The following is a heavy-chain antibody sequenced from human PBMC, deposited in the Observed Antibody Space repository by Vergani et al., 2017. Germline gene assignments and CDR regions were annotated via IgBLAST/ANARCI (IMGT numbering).Heavy chain of an antibody. D-gene: IGHD5-18*01. J-gene: IGHJ4*02. Sequence: QVQLVQSGAEVKKPGSSVKVSCKASGGTFSSYAISWVRQAPGQGLEWMGRISPIFGTANYAQKFQGRVTITADESTSTAYMELSSLRSEDTAVYYCARGSASLGGYSYALDYWGQGTLVTVSS. CDR2: ISPIFGTA. V-gene: IGHV1-69*18. CDR1: GGTFSSYA. CDR3: ARGSASLGGYSYALDY.